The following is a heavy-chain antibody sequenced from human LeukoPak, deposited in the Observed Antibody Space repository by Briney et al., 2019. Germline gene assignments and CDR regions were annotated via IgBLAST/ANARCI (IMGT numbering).Heavy chain of an antibody. CDR3: ARVWYGGNSGSPFGY. CDR1: GYTFTGYY. Sequence: ASVKVSCKASGYTFTGYYMHWVRQAPGQGLESMGWINPNSGGTNYAQKFQGRVTMTRDTSISTAYMELSRLRSDDTAVYYCARVWYGGNSGSPFGYWGQGTLVTVSS. CDR2: INPNSGGT. D-gene: IGHD4-23*01. V-gene: IGHV1-2*02. J-gene: IGHJ4*02.